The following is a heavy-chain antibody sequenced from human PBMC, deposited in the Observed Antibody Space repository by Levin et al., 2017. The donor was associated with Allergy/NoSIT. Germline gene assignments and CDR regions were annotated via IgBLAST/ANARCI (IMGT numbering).Heavy chain of an antibody. D-gene: IGHD6-13*01. CDR3: ATDASIGAAPDAFDF. CDR2: IHYTGST. Sequence: SDTLSLTCIVSGGSISSYYWNWIRQSPGKGLEWLGYIHYTGSTKYNPSLQSRVTISVDTSKNQVSLKLTSVTAADTAVYYCATDASIGAAPDAFDFWGQGAMVTVSS. V-gene: IGHV4-59*03. J-gene: IGHJ3*01. CDR1: GGSISSYY.